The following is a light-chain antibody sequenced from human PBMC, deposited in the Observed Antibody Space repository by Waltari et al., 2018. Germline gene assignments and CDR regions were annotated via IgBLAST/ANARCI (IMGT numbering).Light chain of an antibody. V-gene: IGKV3-15*01. Sequence: EIVMTQSPATLSVSPGAGATLSCRASQSVTSLAWYQQKPGQSPRLLLYGASTRATGIPARFSGSGSGTEFTLTISSLQSEDLAVYYCQQYNKGLDTFGQGTKLEIK. J-gene: IGKJ2*01. CDR3: QQYNKGLDT. CDR1: QSVTS. CDR2: GAS.